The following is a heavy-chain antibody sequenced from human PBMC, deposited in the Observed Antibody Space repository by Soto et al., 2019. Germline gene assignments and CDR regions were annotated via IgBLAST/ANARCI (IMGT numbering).Heavy chain of an antibody. V-gene: IGHV3-23*01. CDR2: ISGSGGKI. D-gene: IGHD3-16*01. CDR3: AKVGGHAGTYYSMDV. J-gene: IGHJ6*02. CDR1: GFSFSTYA. Sequence: GGSLRLSCAASGFSFSTYAMSWVRQAPGKGLEWVSAISGSGGKIYYADSVKGRFTISRDNSKNTLYLQMNSLRAEDTAAYLCAKVGGHAGTYYSMDVWGQGTTVTVSS.